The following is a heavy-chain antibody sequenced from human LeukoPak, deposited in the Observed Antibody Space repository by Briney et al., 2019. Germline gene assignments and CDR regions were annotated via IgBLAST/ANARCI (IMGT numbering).Heavy chain of an antibody. CDR1: GGSFSGYY. D-gene: IGHD6-6*01. CDR2: INHSGST. Sequence: PSETLSLTCAVYGGSFSGYYWSWIRQPPGKGLEWIGEINHSGSTNYNPSLKSRVTISVDTSKNQFSLKVISVTAADTAVYYCARRPRRGDYWYFDLWGRGTLVTVSS. J-gene: IGHJ2*01. CDR3: ARRPRRGDYWYFDL. V-gene: IGHV4-34*01.